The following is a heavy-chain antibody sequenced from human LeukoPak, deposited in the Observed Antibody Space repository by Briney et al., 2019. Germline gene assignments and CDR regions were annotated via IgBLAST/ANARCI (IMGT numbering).Heavy chain of an antibody. Sequence: GRSLRLSCAASGFTFSNYAMHWVRQAPGKGLEWAAVISSDGSDKYYADSVKGRFTISRDNSKNTLYLQTNSLRAEDTDVYYCARARFNYYDTSGFQWYFDYWGQGALVTVSS. D-gene: IGHD3-22*01. CDR1: GFTFSNYA. CDR3: ARARFNYYDTSGFQWYFDY. CDR2: ISSDGSDK. J-gene: IGHJ4*02. V-gene: IGHV3-30*04.